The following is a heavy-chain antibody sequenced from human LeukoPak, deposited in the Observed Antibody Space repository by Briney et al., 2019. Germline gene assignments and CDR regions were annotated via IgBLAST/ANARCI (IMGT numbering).Heavy chain of an antibody. V-gene: IGHV4-59*08. Sequence: SETLSLTCTVSGDSITNSYWNWIRQPPGRGLEWIGRISYGGSTNYNPSLKSRVVISRDTSKNQFSLELTSVTAANTAIYYCAKRIIEARENGDSNWLDPWGQGTLVTVSS. CDR1: GDSITNSY. J-gene: IGHJ5*01. CDR3: AKRIIEARENGDSNWLDP. CDR2: ISYGGST. D-gene: IGHD4-17*01.